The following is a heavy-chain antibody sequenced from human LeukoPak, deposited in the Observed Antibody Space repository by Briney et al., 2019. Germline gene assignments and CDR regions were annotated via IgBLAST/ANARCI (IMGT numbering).Heavy chain of an antibody. CDR3: ARALAGSAVAGTSTA. J-gene: IGHJ5*02. D-gene: IGHD6-19*01. CDR2: IRYDGSNK. CDR1: GFTFSSYG. V-gene: IGHV3-30*02. Sequence: GGSLRLSCAASGFTFSSYGMHWVRQAPGKGLEWVAFIRYDGSNKYYADSVKGRFIISRDNSKNTLYLQMNSLRAEDTAVYYCARALAGSAVAGTSTAWGQGTLVTVSS.